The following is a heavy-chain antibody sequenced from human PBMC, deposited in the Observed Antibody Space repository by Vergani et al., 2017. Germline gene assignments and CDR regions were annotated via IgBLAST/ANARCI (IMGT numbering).Heavy chain of an antibody. CDR2: IDPSDSYT. J-gene: IGHJ6*02. V-gene: IGHV5-10-1*01. CDR1: GYSFTSYW. D-gene: IGHD3-10*01. CDR3: ASEERGYYYGSGSPYDYYYGMDV. Sequence: EVQLVPSGAEVKTPGESLRISCKGSGYSFTSYWISWVRQMPGKGLEWMGRIDPSDSYTNYSPSFQGHVTISADKSISTAYLQWSSLKASDTAMYYCASEERGYYYGSGSPYDYYYGMDVWGQGTTVTVSS.